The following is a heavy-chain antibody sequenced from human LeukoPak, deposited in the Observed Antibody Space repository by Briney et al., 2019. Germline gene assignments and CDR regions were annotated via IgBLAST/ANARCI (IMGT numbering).Heavy chain of an antibody. D-gene: IGHD3-22*01. V-gene: IGHV3-30-3*01. CDR3: AKDGNYSDSSGYPSYYFDY. CDR1: GFTFGNYA. CDR2: LSYDGSNK. Sequence: GGSLRLSCAASGFTFGNYAMHWVRQAPGKGLEWVALLSYDGSNKYYADSVQGRFTISRANSKNTLYLQMNSLRAEDTAVYYCAKDGNYSDSSGYPSYYFDYWGQGTLVTVSS. J-gene: IGHJ4*02.